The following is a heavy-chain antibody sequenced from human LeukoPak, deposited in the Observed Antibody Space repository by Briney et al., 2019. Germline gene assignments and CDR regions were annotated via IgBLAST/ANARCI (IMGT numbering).Heavy chain of an antibody. V-gene: IGHV4-30-4*01. Sequence: SETLSLTCTVSGGSISSGDYYWSWIRQPPGKGLEWIGYIYYSGSTYYNPSLKSRVTISVDTSKNQFSLKLSSVTAADTAVYYCASDYYDSSGYYYVGPFDYWGQGTLVTVSS. CDR1: GGSISSGDYY. CDR2: IYYSGST. D-gene: IGHD3-22*01. J-gene: IGHJ4*02. CDR3: ASDYYDSSGYYYVGPFDY.